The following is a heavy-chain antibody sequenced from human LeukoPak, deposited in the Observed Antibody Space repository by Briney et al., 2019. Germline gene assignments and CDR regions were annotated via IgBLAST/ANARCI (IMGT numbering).Heavy chain of an antibody. D-gene: IGHD1-26*01. CDR3: ARDKIVGATYFDY. CDR2: IHQDGGER. J-gene: IGHJ4*02. CDR1: GFTFSDYW. V-gene: IGHV3-7*01. Sequence: GGSLRLSCAASGFTFSDYWMSWVRQAPGKGPEWVANIHQDGGERYYVDSVEGRFTITRDNTKNSLYLQMDSLRAEDTAIYYCARDKIVGATYFDYWGQGILVTVSS.